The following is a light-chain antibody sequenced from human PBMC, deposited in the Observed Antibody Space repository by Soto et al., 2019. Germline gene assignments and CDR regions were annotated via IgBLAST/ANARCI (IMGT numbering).Light chain of an antibody. CDR1: QSVTNNY. Sequence: EIVLTQSPGSLSLSPGERATLSCRASQSVTNNYLAWYQQKPGQAPRLLIYGASSRATGIPDRFSGSGSGTVFTLTISRLEPEDFAVYFCQHYGSSPGLFTFGPGTKVDIK. J-gene: IGKJ3*01. V-gene: IGKV3-20*01. CDR2: GAS. CDR3: QHYGSSPGLFT.